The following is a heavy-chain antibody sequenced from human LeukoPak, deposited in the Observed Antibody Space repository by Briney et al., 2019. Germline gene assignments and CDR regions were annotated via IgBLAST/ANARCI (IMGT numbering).Heavy chain of an antibody. CDR1: GFTFTRYW. CDR3: SNGIYSSSY. J-gene: IGHJ4*02. D-gene: IGHD6-6*01. Sequence: GGSLRLSCAASGFTFTRYWMCWVRQSPGKGLEWVANIDQDGSEQYYLDSVEGRFTISRDNAKNSLYLQMDNLRAEDTAVYYCSNGIYSSSYWGRGTLVTVSS. V-gene: IGHV3-7*01. CDR2: IDQDGSEQ.